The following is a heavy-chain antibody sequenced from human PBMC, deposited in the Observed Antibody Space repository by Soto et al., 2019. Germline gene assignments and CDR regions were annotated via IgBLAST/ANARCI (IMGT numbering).Heavy chain of an antibody. J-gene: IGHJ4*02. Sequence: QVQLVQSGAEVKKPGASVKVSCKVSGYTLTELSMHWVRQAPGKGIEWMGGFDPEDGETIYAQKFQGRVTMTEDTSTDTAYMELSSLRSEDTAVYYCATDRYLRYCSSTSCYEFDYWGQGTLVTVSS. V-gene: IGHV1-24*01. CDR3: ATDRYLRYCSSTSCYEFDY. CDR1: GYTLTELS. D-gene: IGHD2-2*01. CDR2: FDPEDGET.